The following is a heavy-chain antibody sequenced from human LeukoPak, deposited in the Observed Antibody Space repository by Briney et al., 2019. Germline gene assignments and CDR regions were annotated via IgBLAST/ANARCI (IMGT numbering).Heavy chain of an antibody. CDR3: ARAGGYGLIDY. V-gene: IGHV4-34*01. CDR1: GGSFSSYY. J-gene: IGHJ4*02. CDR2: INHSGST. Sequence: SETLSLTCAVSGGSFSSYYWSWIRQPPGKGLEWIGEINHSGSTNYYPSLKGRVTISVDTSNNQFSLKLSSVTAADTAVYYCARAGGYGLIDYWRQATMATVSS. D-gene: IGHD5-18*01.